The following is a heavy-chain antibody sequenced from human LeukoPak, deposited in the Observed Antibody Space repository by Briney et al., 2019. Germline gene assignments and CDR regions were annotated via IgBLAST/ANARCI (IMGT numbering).Heavy chain of an antibody. CDR3: AKDGSWSCTD. V-gene: IGHV3-30*02. CDR1: GFTFSTYG. Sequence: PGGSLRLSCVASGFTFSTYGMHWVRQAPGKGLEWVAYIAHHGSDKYYADSVKGRFTISRDNSKRTLYLQVNSLRADDTAVYYCAKDGSWSCTDWGQGTLVTVSS. D-gene: IGHD2-8*02. CDR2: IAHHGSDK. J-gene: IGHJ4*02.